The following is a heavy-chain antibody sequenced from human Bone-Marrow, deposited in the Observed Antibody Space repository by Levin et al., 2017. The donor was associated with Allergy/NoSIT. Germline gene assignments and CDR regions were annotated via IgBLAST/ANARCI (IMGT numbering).Heavy chain of an antibody. J-gene: IGHJ5*02. CDR1: GFSLSDSTMG. D-gene: IGHD1-1*01. V-gene: IGHV2-26*01. CDR3: VRISESINWMYLPS. CDR2: IFSNDEK. Sequence: VSGPTLVKPTETLTLTCYVSGFSLSDSTMGVSWIRQPPGKALEWLAHIFSNDEKSYSTSLRSRLTISKDTSKSQVVLTMANVAPLDTGTYFCVRISESINWMYLPSWGQGTLVTVSS.